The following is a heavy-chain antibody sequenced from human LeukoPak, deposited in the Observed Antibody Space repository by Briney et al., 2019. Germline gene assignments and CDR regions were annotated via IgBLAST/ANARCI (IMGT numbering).Heavy chain of an antibody. CDR2: IYYSGST. Sequence: PSETLSLTCTVSGGSISSYYWSWIRQPPGKGLEWIGYIYYSGSTNYNPSLKSRVTISVDTSKNQFSLKLSSVTAADTAVYYCARGRWLQSSLVFDYWGQGILVTVSS. CDR1: GGSISSYY. CDR3: ARGRWLQSSLVFDY. J-gene: IGHJ4*02. V-gene: IGHV4-59*01. D-gene: IGHD5-24*01.